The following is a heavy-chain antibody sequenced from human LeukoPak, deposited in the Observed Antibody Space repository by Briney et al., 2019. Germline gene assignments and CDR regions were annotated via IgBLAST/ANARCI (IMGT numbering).Heavy chain of an antibody. CDR3: AKSLGTGAPYDY. CDR2: INADGSVK. D-gene: IGHD1-1*01. Sequence: TGGSLRLSCAAFGFTFGSNWMSWVRQAPGKGLEWVATINADGSVKHYVDSVKGRFTISRDNAENSLSLQMDTLRAEDTAVYYCAKSLGTGAPYDYWGQGTLVTVSS. V-gene: IGHV3-7*01. J-gene: IGHJ4*02. CDR1: GFTFGSNW.